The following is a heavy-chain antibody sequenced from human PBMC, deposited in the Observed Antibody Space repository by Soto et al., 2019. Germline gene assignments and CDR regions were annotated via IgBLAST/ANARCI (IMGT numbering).Heavy chain of an antibody. D-gene: IGHD2-15*01. CDR1: GGTFSSYA. CDR2: IIPIFGTA. CDR3: ARAGDLGYCSGGSCLVFDY. V-gene: IGHV1-69*01. J-gene: IGHJ4*02. Sequence: QVQLVQSGAEVKKPGSSVKVSCKASGGTFSSYAISWVRQAPGQGLEWMGGIIPIFGTANYAQKFQGRVTITADESTSTAYMELSSLRSEDTAVYYCARAGDLGYCSGGSCLVFDYWGQGTLVTVSS.